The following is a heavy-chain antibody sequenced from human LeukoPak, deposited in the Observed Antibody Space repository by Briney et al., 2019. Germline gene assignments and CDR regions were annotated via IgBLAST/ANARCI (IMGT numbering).Heavy chain of an antibody. CDR3: ARDLCGVQST. D-gene: IGHD3-10*02. CDR2: IYYSGST. Sequence: SETLSLTCTVSGGSISSYYWSWIRQPPGKGLEWIGYIYYSGSTNYNPSLKSRVTISVDTSKNQFSLKLSSVTAADTAVYYCARDLCGVQSTWGQGTLVTVSS. V-gene: IGHV4-59*12. CDR1: GGSISSYY. J-gene: IGHJ5*02.